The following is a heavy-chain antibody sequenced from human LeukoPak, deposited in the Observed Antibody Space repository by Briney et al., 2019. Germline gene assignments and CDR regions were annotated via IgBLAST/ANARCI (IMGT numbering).Heavy chain of an antibody. CDR3: ARASLDDAFDI. V-gene: IGHV4-59*01. CDR2: IYYSGST. J-gene: IGHJ3*02. Sequence: SETLSLTCTVSGGSISSYYWSWIRQPPGKGLEWIGYIYYSGSTNYNPSLKSRVTISVDTSKNQFSLKLSSETAADTAVYYCARASLDDAFDIWGQGTMVTVSS. CDR1: GGSISSYY.